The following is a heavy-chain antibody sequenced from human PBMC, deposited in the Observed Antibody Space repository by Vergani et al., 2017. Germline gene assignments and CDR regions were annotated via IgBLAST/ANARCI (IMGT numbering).Heavy chain of an antibody. J-gene: IGHJ6*04. V-gene: IGHV1-69*02. CDR1: GDTFSSYT. Sequence: QVQLVQSGAEVKKPGSSVKVSCKASGDTFSSYTITWVRQAPGHGLEWMGRIVPTLNVANYAQNFQGRASITADMSTSTSYMDLSSLRSEDSTVYYCAKTMGCCSGDSCNSGIPGVDYYYGLDVWGKGTTVTVS. CDR3: AKTMGCCSGDSCNSGIPGVDYYYGLDV. D-gene: IGHD2-15*01. CDR2: IVPTLNVA.